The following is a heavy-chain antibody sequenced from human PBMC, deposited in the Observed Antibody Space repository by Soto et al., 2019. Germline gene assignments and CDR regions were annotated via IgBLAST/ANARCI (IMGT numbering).Heavy chain of an antibody. J-gene: IGHJ3*02. CDR1: GFTFSSYA. CDR3: ARESEAFDI. Sequence: QVQVVESGGGVVQPGRSLRLSCAASGFTFSSYAMHWVRQAPGKGLEWVADISYDGRNKYYADSVKGRFTISRDNSKNTLYLQMNSLRAEDTAVYYCARESEAFDIWGQGTMVTVSS. CDR2: ISYDGRNK. V-gene: IGHV3-30*04.